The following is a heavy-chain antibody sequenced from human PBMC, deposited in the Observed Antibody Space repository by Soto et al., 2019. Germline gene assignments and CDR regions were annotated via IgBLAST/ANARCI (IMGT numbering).Heavy chain of an antibody. D-gene: IGHD2-8*01. CDR3: AKGGDIVLMVYAIDYYYYGMDV. CDR1: GFTFSSYA. CDR2: ISGSGGST. J-gene: IGHJ6*02. V-gene: IGHV3-23*01. Sequence: PGGSLRLSCAASGFTFSSYAMSWVRQAPGKGLEWVSAISGSGGSTYYADSVKGRFTISRDNSKNTLYLQMNSLRAEDTAVYYCAKGGDIVLMVYAIDYYYYGMDVWGQGTTVTVSS.